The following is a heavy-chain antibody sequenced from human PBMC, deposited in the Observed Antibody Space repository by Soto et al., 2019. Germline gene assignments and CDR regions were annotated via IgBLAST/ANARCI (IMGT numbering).Heavy chain of an antibody. CDR3: ARARLRDERPFDY. J-gene: IGHJ4*02. Sequence: GGSLRLSCAASGFTFSIYWMHWFRQAPGKGLVWVSRINSDGSSTSYADSVKGRFTISRDNAKNTLYLQMNSLRAEDTAVYYCARARLRDERPFDYWGQGTLVTVSS. CDR2: INSDGSST. V-gene: IGHV3-74*01. CDR1: GFTFSIYW. D-gene: IGHD1-1*01.